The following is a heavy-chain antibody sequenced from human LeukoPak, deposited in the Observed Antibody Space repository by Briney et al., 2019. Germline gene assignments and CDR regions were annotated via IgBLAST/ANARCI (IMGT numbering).Heavy chain of an antibody. Sequence: GRSLRLSCAASGFTFSSYAMHWVRQAPGKGVEWVAVISYDGSNKYYADSVKGRFTISRDNSKNTLYLQMNGLRAEDTAVYYCARAPQRYDFWSGYYTVWGQGTLVTVSS. CDR2: ISYDGSNK. V-gene: IGHV3-30*01. J-gene: IGHJ4*02. CDR1: GFTFSSYA. CDR3: ARAPQRYDFWSGYYTV. D-gene: IGHD3-3*01.